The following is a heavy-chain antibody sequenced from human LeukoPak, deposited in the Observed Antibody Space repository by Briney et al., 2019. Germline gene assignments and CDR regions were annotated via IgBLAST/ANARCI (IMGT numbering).Heavy chain of an antibody. J-gene: IGHJ5*02. CDR2: IYYSGST. CDR3: ARGHLWFGESAYNWFDP. Sequence: PSETLSLTCTVSGGSISSYYWSWIRQPPGKGLEWIGYIYYSGSTNYNPSLKSRVAISVDTSKNQFSLKLSSVTAADTAVYYCARGHLWFGESAYNWFDPWGQGTLVTVSS. V-gene: IGHV4-59*01. D-gene: IGHD3-10*01. CDR1: GGSISSYY.